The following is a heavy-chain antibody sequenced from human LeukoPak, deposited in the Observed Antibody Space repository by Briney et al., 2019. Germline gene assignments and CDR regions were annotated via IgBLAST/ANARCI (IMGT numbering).Heavy chain of an antibody. CDR3: ASRHSSSWYYFGY. CDR2: ISSSGSTI. Sequence: GGSLRLSCAASGFTFSSYEMNWVRQAPGKGLEWVSYISSSGSTIYYADSVKGRFTVSRDNAKNSLYLQMNSLRAEDTAVYYCASRHSSSWYYFGYWGQGTLVTVSS. CDR1: GFTFSSYE. V-gene: IGHV3-48*03. D-gene: IGHD6-13*01. J-gene: IGHJ4*02.